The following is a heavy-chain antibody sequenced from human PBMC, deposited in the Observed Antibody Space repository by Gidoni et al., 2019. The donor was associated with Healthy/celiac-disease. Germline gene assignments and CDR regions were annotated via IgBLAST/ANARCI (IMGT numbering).Heavy chain of an antibody. CDR2: INHSGST. V-gene: IGHV4-34*01. Sequence: QVQLQQWGAGLLKPSETLSLTCAVYGGSFSGYYWSWIRQPPGKGLEWMGEINHSGSTNYNPSLKSRVTISVDTSKNQFSLKLSSVTAADTAVYYCARGPPIYDYIWGSYRRNWFDPWGQGTLVTVSS. CDR1: GGSFSGYY. CDR3: ARGPPIYDYIWGSYRRNWFDP. D-gene: IGHD3-16*02. J-gene: IGHJ5*02.